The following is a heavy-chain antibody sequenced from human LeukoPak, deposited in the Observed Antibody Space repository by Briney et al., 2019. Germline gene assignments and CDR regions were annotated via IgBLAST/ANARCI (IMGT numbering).Heavy chain of an antibody. V-gene: IGHV3-23*01. Sequence: GGSLRLSCAASGFTVSSNYMNWVRQAPGKGLEWVTTLSGSGSGTYYAESVKGRFTVSRDNSKNRLYLQMNSLRVEDTAIYYCAKVSVLLAAAVPYYFDSWGQGTLVTVSS. D-gene: IGHD6-13*01. CDR3: AKVSVLLAAAVPYYFDS. CDR1: GFTVSSNY. J-gene: IGHJ4*02. CDR2: LSGSGSGT.